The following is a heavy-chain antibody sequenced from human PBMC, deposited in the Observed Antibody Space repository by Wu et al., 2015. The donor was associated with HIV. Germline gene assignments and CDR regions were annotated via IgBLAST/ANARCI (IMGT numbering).Heavy chain of an antibody. CDR3: ARDYYDSSGYYYWDY. CDR2: ISAYNGNT. V-gene: IGHV1-18*01. J-gene: IGHJ4*02. D-gene: IGHD3-22*01. Sequence: QVQLVQSGAEVKKPGSSVKVSCKASGGTFTSYAISWVRQAPGQGLEWMGWISAYNGNTNYAQKLQGRVTMTTDTSTSTAYMELRSLRSDDTAVYYCARDYYDSSGYYYWDYVGPGNPGRRLL. CDR1: GGTFTSYA.